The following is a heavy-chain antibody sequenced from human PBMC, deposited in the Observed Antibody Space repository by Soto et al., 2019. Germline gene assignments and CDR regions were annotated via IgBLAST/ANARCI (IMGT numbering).Heavy chain of an antibody. CDR1: GFTFSSYA. V-gene: IGHV3-23*01. Sequence: GGSLRLSCAASGFTFSSYAMSWVRQAPGKGLEWVSAISGSGGSTYYADSVKGRFTISRDNSKNTLYLQMNSLRAEDTAVYYCAKRTTVVVIPVWYFDLWGRGTLVTVSS. CDR3: AKRTTVVVIPVWYFDL. J-gene: IGHJ2*01. D-gene: IGHD3-22*01. CDR2: ISGSGGST.